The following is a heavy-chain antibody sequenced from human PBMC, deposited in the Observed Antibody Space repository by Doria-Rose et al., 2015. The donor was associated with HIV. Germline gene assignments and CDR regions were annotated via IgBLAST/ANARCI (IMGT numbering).Heavy chain of an antibody. Sequence: SGPVLVKPTETLTLTCTVSGVSLSSPGMGVSWIRQPPGKALEWLANIFSDYERSYKTSLKSRLTSSRGTSKSQVVLPMTDMDPVDTATYYCARIKSSRWYHKYYFDFWGQGTLVIVSA. CDR1: GVSLSSPGMG. CDR2: IFSDYER. V-gene: IGHV2-26*01. D-gene: IGHD6-13*01. J-gene: IGHJ4*02. CDR3: ARIKSSRWYHKYYFDF.